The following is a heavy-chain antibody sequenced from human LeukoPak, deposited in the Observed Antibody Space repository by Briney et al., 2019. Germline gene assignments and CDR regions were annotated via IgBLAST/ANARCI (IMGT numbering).Heavy chain of an antibody. CDR2: IYYSGST. D-gene: IGHD1-26*01. Sequence: SETLSLTCTVSGGSISSSSYYWGWIRQPPGKGLEWIGSIYYSGSTYYNPSLKSRVTISVDTSKNQFYLKLSSVTAADTAVYYCATPSDSGSWGWGQGTLVTVSS. V-gene: IGHV4-39*01. CDR1: GGSISSSSYY. CDR3: ATPSDSGSWG. J-gene: IGHJ4*02.